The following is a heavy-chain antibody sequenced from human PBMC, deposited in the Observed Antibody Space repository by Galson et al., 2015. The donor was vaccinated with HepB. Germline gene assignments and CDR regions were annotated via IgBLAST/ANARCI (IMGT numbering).Heavy chain of an antibody. CDR2: ISWNSDFK. Sequence: SLRLSCAASGFTFEDYAMHWVRQVPGKGLEWVSGISWNSDFKGYADSVRGRSTISRDNAKYSLYLQMNSLRAEDTALYYCAQDLTYYYGSGSYFVGMDVWGQGTTVTVSS. CDR1: GFTFEDYA. D-gene: IGHD3-10*01. CDR3: AQDLTYYYGSGSYFVGMDV. J-gene: IGHJ6*02. V-gene: IGHV3-9*01.